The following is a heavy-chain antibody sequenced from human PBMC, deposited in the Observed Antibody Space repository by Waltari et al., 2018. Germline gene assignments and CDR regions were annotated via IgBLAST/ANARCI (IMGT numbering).Heavy chain of an antibody. CDR3: ARVTAQQLVDY. CDR1: GYPLTELS. V-gene: IGHV1-2*02. D-gene: IGHD6-13*01. J-gene: IGHJ4*02. Sequence: QVQLVQSGAEVKKPGASVKVSCKVSGYPLTELSMHWVRQAPGKGLEWMGWINPNSGGTNYAQKFQGRVTMTRDTSISTAYMELSRLRSDDTAVYYCARVTAQQLVDYWGQGTLVTVSS. CDR2: INPNSGGT.